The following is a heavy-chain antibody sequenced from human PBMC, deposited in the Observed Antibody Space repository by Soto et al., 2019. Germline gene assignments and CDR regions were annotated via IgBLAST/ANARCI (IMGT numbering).Heavy chain of an antibody. J-gene: IGHJ5*02. Sequence: PXASLKISCRTSGYKFTSYWIAWVRQMPGKGLEWMGIIFPSDSDTRYSPSFQGQVTISADRSTSTVFLQWASLKASDTAVYFCARKDKSGYFNWFDPWGQGTLVTASS. V-gene: IGHV5-51*01. CDR3: ARKDKSGYFNWFDP. CDR1: GYKFTSYW. D-gene: IGHD3-22*01. CDR2: IFPSDSDT.